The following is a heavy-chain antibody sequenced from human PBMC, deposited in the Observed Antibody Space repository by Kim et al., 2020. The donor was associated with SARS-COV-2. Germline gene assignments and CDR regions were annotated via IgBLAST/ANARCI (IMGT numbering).Heavy chain of an antibody. V-gene: IGHV3-30*03. CDR3: ARNMYQYNWNYGGFDP. D-gene: IGHD1-7*01. J-gene: IGHJ5*02. CDR1: GFTFSTYG. Sequence: GGSLRLSCAASGFTFSTYGMHWVRQAPGKGLEWVAIISFDGRNKFHAESVKGRFTISRDNSKNTLYVQMNSLRPEDTAVYYCARNMYQYNWNYGGFDPWGQGTQVTVSS. CDR2: ISFDGRNK.